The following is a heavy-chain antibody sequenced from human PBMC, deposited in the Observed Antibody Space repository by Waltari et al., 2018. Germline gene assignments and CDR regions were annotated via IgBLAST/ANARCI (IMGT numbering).Heavy chain of an antibody. D-gene: IGHD3-22*01. CDR2: IIPILGIA. Sequence: QVQLVQSGAEVKKPGSSVKVSCKASGGTFSSYTISWVRQAHGQGLEWMGRIIPILGIANYAQKFQGRVTITADKSTSTAYMELSSLRSEDTAVYYCASLGATYYYDSSGYSLFDYWGQGTLVTVSS. CDR1: GGTFSSYT. J-gene: IGHJ4*02. V-gene: IGHV1-69*02. CDR3: ASLGATYYYDSSGYSLFDY.